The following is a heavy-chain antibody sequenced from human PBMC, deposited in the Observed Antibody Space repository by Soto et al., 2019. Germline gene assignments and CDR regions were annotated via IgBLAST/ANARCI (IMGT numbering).Heavy chain of an antibody. CDR3: ARSPDYYDSSAPRGDYFDY. D-gene: IGHD3-22*01. CDR1: GYTFTGYY. Sequence: PSVKVSCKASGYTFTGYYMHWVRQAPGQGLEWMGWINPNSGGTNYAQKFQGWVTMTRDTSTSTVYMELSSLRSEDTAVYYCARSPDYYDSSAPRGDYFDYWGQGTLVTVSS. CDR2: INPNSGGT. V-gene: IGHV1-2*04. J-gene: IGHJ4*02.